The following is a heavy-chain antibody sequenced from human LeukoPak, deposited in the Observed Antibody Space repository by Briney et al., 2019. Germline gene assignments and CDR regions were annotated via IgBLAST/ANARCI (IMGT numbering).Heavy chain of an antibody. CDR2: ISGGGGST. Sequence: GGSLRLSCAASGFTFNSYAMSWVRQAPGKGLEWVSAISGGGGSTYHADSVKGRFTISRDNSKNTLYLQMNSLRAEDTAVYYCAKDRGYYYDSSGYYYFDYWGQGTLVTVSS. CDR3: AKDRGYYYDSSGYYYFDY. CDR1: GFTFNSYA. D-gene: IGHD3-22*01. V-gene: IGHV3-23*01. J-gene: IGHJ4*02.